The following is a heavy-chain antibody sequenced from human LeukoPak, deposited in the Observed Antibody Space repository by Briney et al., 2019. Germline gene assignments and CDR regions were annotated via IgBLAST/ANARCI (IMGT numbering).Heavy chain of an antibody. J-gene: IGHJ4*02. V-gene: IGHV3-30*18. CDR3: AKASVWTMVRVVSYFDD. Sequence: PGRSLRLSCAASGFTFSSYGMHWVRQAPGKGLEWVAVISYDGSNKYYADSVKGRFTISRDNSKNTLYLQMNSLRAEDTAVYYCAKASVWTMVRVVSYFDDWGQGIQVTVSS. D-gene: IGHD3-10*01. CDR2: ISYDGSNK. CDR1: GFTFSSYG.